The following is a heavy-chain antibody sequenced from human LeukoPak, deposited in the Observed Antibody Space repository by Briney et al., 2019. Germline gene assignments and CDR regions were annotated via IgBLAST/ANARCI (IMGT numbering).Heavy chain of an antibody. CDR1: GITLSNYG. Sequence: PGGSLRLSCAVSGITLSNYGMSWVRQAPGKGLEWVAGISGSGGTTNYADSVKGRSTISRDNPKNTLFLHMNSLRAEDTAVYFCAKRGVVIRVILVGFHKEAYYFDSWGQGALVTVSS. V-gene: IGHV3-23*01. J-gene: IGHJ4*02. CDR2: ISGSGGTT. CDR3: AKRGVVIRVILVGFHKEAYYFDS. D-gene: IGHD3-22*01.